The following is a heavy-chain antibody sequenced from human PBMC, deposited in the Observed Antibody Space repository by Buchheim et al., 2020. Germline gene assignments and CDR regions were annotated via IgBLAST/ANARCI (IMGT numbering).Heavy chain of an antibody. CDR3: AKKGLGRYVDYFDH. J-gene: IGHJ4*02. CDR2: ISGSGGST. CDR1: GFSFSTYA. Sequence: EVQVLESGGGLAQPGGSLRLSCAASGFSFSTYAMHWVRQAPGKGLEWVSGISGSGGSTYYADSVKGRFTISRDNSKNTLYLEMNSLRTEDTAVYYCAKKGLGRYVDYFDHWGQGTL. D-gene: IGHD3-16*01. V-gene: IGHV3-23*01.